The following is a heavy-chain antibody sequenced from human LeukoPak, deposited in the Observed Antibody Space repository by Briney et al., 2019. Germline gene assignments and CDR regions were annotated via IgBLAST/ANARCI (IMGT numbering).Heavy chain of an antibody. D-gene: IGHD6-6*01. CDR2: ISYDGSNK. CDR1: GFTFSSYA. V-gene: IGHV3-30*04. Sequence: PGGSLRLSCAASGFTFSSYAMHWVRQAPGKGLEGVAVISYDGSNKYYADSVKGRFTISRDNSKNTLYLQMNSLRAEDRAVYYCAKSSIAANFYYWGQGTLVTVSS. CDR3: AKSSIAANFYY. J-gene: IGHJ4*02.